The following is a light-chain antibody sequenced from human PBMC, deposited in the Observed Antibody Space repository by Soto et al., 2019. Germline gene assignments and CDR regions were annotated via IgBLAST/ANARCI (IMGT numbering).Light chain of an antibody. V-gene: IGKV3-15*01. CDR1: QSVSSN. J-gene: IGKJ2*01. Sequence: EVVMTQSPATLSVSPGEKATLSCRASQSVSSNVAWYRQKPGQAPRLVIYGASTRATGIPARFSGSGSGTEFTLTISSLQSEDFAVYYCQQYHNWPPYTFGQGTQLEIK. CDR2: GAS. CDR3: QQYHNWPPYT.